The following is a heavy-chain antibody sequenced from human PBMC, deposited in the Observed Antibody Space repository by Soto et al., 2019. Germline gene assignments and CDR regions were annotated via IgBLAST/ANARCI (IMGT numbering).Heavy chain of an antibody. Sequence: EVQLLESGGGLVQPGGSLRLSCAASGFTFSSYAMSWVRQAPGKGLEWVSAISGSGGSTYYADSVKGRFTISRDNSKNTRYLQMSSLRAEDTAVYYCAKAGGFGGYWYFDLWGRGTLVTVSS. D-gene: IGHD3-10*01. V-gene: IGHV3-23*01. CDR3: AKAGGFGGYWYFDL. J-gene: IGHJ2*01. CDR2: ISGSGGST. CDR1: GFTFSSYA.